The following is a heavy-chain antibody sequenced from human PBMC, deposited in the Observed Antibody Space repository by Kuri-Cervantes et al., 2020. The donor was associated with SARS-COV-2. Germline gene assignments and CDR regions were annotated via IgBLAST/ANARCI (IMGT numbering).Heavy chain of an antibody. CDR2: IKQTGSEK. J-gene: IGHJ5*02. Sequence: GESLKISCAASGFTFSSYRMSWVRQAPGKGLEWVAYIKQTGSEKYYVDSVKGRFTISRDNAENSVYLHMNGLRAEDTAVYYCASDCRITVELPYYDMGPFGWFDPWGQGARVTVSS. V-gene: IGHV3-7*04. CDR1: GFTFSSYR. D-gene: IGHD3-16*01. CDR3: ASDCRITVELPYYDMGPFGWFDP.